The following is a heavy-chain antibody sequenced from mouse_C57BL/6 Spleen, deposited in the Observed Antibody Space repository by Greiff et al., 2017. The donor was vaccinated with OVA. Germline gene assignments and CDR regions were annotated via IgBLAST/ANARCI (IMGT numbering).Heavy chain of an antibody. CDR3: ARCHDGPMDY. D-gene: IGHD2-3*01. Sequence: EVKLVESGGGLVKPGGSLKLSCAASGFTFSDYGMHWVRQAPEKGLEWVAYISSGSSTIYYADTVKGRFTISRDNAKNTLFLQMTSLRSEDTAMYYCARCHDGPMDYWGQRTSVTVSS. V-gene: IGHV5-17*01. J-gene: IGHJ4*01. CDR1: GFTFSDYG. CDR2: ISSGSSTI.